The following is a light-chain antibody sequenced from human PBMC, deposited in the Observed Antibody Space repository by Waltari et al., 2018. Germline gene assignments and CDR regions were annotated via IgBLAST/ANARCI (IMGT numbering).Light chain of an antibody. CDR3: QTWGTGIQV. CDR1: GEYRAYA. CDR2: VNSDGTH. Sequence: LVMTQSPSASASHNNKVKKPRRQPGEYRAYALAWHQHQTLKGPRFLMTVNSDGTHRKGDGISERFSGSSSDLDRYLIISRLQSDDEADYFCQTWGTGIQVFGSGTKLTVV. J-gene: IGLJ3*02. V-gene: IGLV4-69*01.